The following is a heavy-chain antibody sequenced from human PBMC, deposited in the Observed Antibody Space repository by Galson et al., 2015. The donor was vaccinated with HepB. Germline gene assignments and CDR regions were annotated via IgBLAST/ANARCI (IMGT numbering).Heavy chain of an antibody. CDR1: GFTFSSYS. J-gene: IGHJ4*02. V-gene: IGHV3-21*01. CDR2: ISSSSYI. Sequence: SLRLSCAASGFTFSSYSMNWVRQAPGKGLEWVSSISSSSYIYYADPVKGRFTISRDNAKNSLYLQMNSLRAEDTAVYYCARDSDDYYDSSGLDYWGQGTLATVSS. D-gene: IGHD3-22*01. CDR3: ARDSDDYYDSSGLDY.